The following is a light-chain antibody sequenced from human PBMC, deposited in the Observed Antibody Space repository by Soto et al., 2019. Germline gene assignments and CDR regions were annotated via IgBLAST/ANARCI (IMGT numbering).Light chain of an antibody. CDR2: DVS. V-gene: IGLV2-14*03. CDR3: SSYTSSSTVI. J-gene: IGLJ2*01. CDR1: SSDVGGYNY. Sequence: QSVLTQPASVSGSPGQSITISCTGTSSDVGGYNYVSWYQQHPGRAPKLIIYDVSDRPSGVSDRFSGSKSGNTASLTISGLQAEYEADYYCSSYTSSSTVIFGGGTQLTVL.